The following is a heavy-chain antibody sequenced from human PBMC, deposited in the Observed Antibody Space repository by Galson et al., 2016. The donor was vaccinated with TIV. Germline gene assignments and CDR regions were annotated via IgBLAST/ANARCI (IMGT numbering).Heavy chain of an antibody. CDR1: GFTISDYY. Sequence: SLRLSCAASGFTISDYYMSWVRQAPGMRLEWVSFIYTDASTYYADSVKGRFTISRDNSKNTLYLQMNSLRAEDTAVYYCARTTPAEIPLGYYFDNWGQGTLVTVSS. D-gene: IGHD2-15*01. CDR2: IYTDAST. V-gene: IGHV3-53*01. CDR3: ARTTPAEIPLGYYFDN. J-gene: IGHJ4*02.